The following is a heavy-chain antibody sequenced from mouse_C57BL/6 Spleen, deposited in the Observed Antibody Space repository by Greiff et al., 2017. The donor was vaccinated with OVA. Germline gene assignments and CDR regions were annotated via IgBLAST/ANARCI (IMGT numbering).Heavy chain of an antibody. D-gene: IGHD1-1*01. CDR2: IRPSDSDT. CDR1: GYTFTSYW. V-gene: IGHV1-74*01. Sequence: VQLQQPGAELVKPGASVKVSCKASGYTFTSYWMHWVKQRPGQGLEWIGRIRPSDSDTNYNQKFKGKATLTVDKSSSTAYMQLSSLTSEDSAVYYCAYGSSPYYFDYWGQGTTLTVSS. CDR3: AYGSSPYYFDY. J-gene: IGHJ2*01.